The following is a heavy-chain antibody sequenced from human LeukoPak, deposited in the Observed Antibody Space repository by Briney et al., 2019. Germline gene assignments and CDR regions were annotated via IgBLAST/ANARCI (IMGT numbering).Heavy chain of an antibody. CDR1: GYTFTSYY. CDR3: ARDNSVGDVAWWFDP. Sequence: ASVKVSCKASGYTFTSYYMHWVRQAPGQGLEWMGIINPSGGSTSYAQKFQGRVTMTRDMSTTTDYMELSSLRSEDTAVYYCARDNSVGDVAWWFDPWGQGTLVTVSS. CDR2: INPSGGST. J-gene: IGHJ5*02. D-gene: IGHD1-26*01. V-gene: IGHV1-46*01.